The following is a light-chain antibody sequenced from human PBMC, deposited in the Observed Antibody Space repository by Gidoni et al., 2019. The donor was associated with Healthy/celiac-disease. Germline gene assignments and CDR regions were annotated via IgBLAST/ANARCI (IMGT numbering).Light chain of an antibody. J-gene: IGKJ2*01. CDR2: AAS. Sequence: DIKVTQSPSFLSASVGDRVTITCRASQSISSYLAWYQQKPGKAPKLLLYAASTLQSGVPSRCSGSGSGTEFTLTISSLQPEDFATYYCQQLNSYPRYTFGQGTKLEIK. CDR1: QSISSY. CDR3: QQLNSYPRYT. V-gene: IGKV1-9*01.